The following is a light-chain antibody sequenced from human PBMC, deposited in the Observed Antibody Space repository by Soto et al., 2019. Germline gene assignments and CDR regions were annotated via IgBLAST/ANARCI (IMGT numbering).Light chain of an antibody. CDR2: LNSDGSH. V-gene: IGLV4-69*01. J-gene: IGLJ2*01. Sequence: QSVLTQSPSASASLGASVKLTCTLSSGHSSYAIAWHQQQPEKGPRYLMKLNSDGSHSKGDGIPDRFSCSSSGAERYLTISSLQSEDESDYYCQTWGTGILVVFGGGTQLTVL. CDR3: QTWGTGILVV. CDR1: SGHSSYA.